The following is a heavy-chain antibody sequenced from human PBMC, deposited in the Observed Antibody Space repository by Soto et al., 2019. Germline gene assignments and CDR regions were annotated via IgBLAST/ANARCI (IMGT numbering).Heavy chain of an antibody. V-gene: IGHV4-30-2*01. CDR3: ARLQFGEGFDY. CDR2: ILHTGGT. D-gene: IGHD3-10*01. Sequence: PSETLSLTCSVSGGSVSNKTYYWSWIRQPPGKGLEWIGYILHTGGTQYNPSLKSRVSMSVDKSKNQFSLHLTSVTAADTAVYYCARLQFGEGFDYWGQGALVTVSS. CDR1: GGSVSNKTYY. J-gene: IGHJ4*02.